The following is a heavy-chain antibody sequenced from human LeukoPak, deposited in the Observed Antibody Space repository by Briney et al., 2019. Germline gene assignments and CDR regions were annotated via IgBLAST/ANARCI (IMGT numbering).Heavy chain of an antibody. V-gene: IGHV3-9*01. Sequence: PGGSLRLSCAASGFTFNDYAMQWVRQAPGKGLEWVSGTSWNSGTIGYADSVKGRFTISRDNAKNSLYLQMNSLRTEDTALYYCAKGTETGYSYGYDYWGQGTLVTVSS. CDR2: TSWNSGTI. CDR3: AKGTETGYSYGYDY. J-gene: IGHJ4*02. D-gene: IGHD5-18*01. CDR1: GFTFNDYA.